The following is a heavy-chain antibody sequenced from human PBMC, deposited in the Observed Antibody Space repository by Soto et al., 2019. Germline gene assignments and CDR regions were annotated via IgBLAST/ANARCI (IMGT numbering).Heavy chain of an antibody. J-gene: IGHJ4*02. CDR3: ARGTEAAGGTWYFDF. CDR2: IKHRGSP. CDR1: VGSFRRHY. D-gene: IGHD6-13*01. V-gene: IGHV4-34*01. Sequence: SEPLSLTCTLYVGSFRRHYWRWIRQPPGKGLEWSGEIKHRGSPNYNPTLKSRVAVSGDTSKNQFSLKLSSVTAADTAVYYCARGTEAAGGTWYFDFWGQGTLVTVSS.